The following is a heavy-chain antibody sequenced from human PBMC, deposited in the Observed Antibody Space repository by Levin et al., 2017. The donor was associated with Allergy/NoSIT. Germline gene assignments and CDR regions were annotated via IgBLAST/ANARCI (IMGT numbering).Heavy chain of an antibody. J-gene: IGHJ4*02. D-gene: IGHD6-13*01. CDR2: ISAYNGNT. Sequence: ASVKVSCKASGYTFTSYGISWVRQAPGQGLEWMGWISAYNGNTNYAQKLQGRVTMTTDTSTSTAYMELRSLRSDDTAVYYCARDKKVAAARGRGFDYWGQGTLVTVSS. CDR3: ARDKKVAAARGRGFDY. V-gene: IGHV1-18*01. CDR1: GYTFTSYG.